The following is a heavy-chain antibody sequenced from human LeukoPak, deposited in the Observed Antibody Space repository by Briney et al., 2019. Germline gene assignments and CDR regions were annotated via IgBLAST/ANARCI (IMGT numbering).Heavy chain of an antibody. CDR2: IYTSGGT. V-gene: IGHV4-4*09. J-gene: IGHJ3*02. CDR1: GGSISSYY. CDR3: ARLLSGAFDI. D-gene: IGHD2-2*01. Sequence: PSETLSLTCTVSGGSISSYYWSWIRQPPGKGLEWIGYIYTSGGTNYNPSLKSRVTISVDTSKNQFSLKLSSVTAADTAVYYCARLLSGAFDIWGQGTMVTVPS.